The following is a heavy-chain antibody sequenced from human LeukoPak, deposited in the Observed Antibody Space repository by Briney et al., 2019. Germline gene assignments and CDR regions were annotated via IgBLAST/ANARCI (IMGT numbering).Heavy chain of an antibody. CDR2: ISAYNGNT. D-gene: IGHD5-18*01. Sequence: EASVKVSCKASGYTFTSNGISWVRQAPGQGLEWMGWISAYNGNTNYAQKLQGRVTMTTDTSTSTAYMELRSLRSDDTTVYYCARHPREGYSYGPFDYWGQGTLVTVSS. CDR3: ARHPREGYSYGPFDY. J-gene: IGHJ4*02. V-gene: IGHV1-18*01. CDR1: GYTFTSNG.